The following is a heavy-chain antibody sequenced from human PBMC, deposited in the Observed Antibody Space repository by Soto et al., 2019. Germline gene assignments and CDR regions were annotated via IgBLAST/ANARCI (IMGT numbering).Heavy chain of an antibody. CDR2: ISSSSYI. CDR1: GFTFSSYS. Sequence: EVQLVESGGGLVKPGGSLRLSCAASGFTFSSYSMNWVRQAPGKGLEWVSSISSSSYIYYADAVKGRFTISRDNAKNSLYLQMNSLRAEDTAVYYCARRPDPDDFWSGYYYYYYYYMDVWGKGTTVTVSS. V-gene: IGHV3-21*01. CDR3: ARRPDPDDFWSGYYYYYYYYMDV. D-gene: IGHD3-3*01. J-gene: IGHJ6*03.